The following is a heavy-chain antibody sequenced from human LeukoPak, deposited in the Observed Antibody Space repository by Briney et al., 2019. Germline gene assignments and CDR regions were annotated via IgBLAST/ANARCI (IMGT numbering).Heavy chain of an antibody. CDR2: ISYSGST. Sequence: PSETLSLTCTVSGDSISGSSYFWAWIRQPPGKGLEWIGSISYSGSTYYNPSLKSLVTISVDTSKNQLSLRLSSVTAADTAVYYCARHGSTDYFDYWGQGTLVTVSS. CDR1: GDSISGSSYF. J-gene: IGHJ4*02. D-gene: IGHD2-2*03. V-gene: IGHV4-39*01. CDR3: ARHGSTDYFDY.